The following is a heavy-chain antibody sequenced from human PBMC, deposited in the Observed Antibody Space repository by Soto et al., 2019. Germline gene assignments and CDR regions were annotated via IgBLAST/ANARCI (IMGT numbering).Heavy chain of an antibody. CDR1: GYTLTELS. D-gene: IGHD2-15*01. CDR2: FDPEDGET. CDR3: ATERGVVVAETGAFNI. V-gene: IGHV1-24*01. Sequence: GASVKVSCKVSGYTLTELSMHWVRQAPGKGLEWMGGFDPEDGETIYAQKFQGRVTMTEDTSTDTAYMELSSLRSEDTAVYYCATERGVVVAETGAFNIWGQGTMVTFSS. J-gene: IGHJ3*02.